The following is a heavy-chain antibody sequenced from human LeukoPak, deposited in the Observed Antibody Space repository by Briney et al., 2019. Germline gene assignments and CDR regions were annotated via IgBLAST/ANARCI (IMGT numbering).Heavy chain of an antibody. D-gene: IGHD3-10*01. J-gene: IGHJ4*02. V-gene: IGHV3-23*01. CDR2: ISGPAT. Sequence: GGSLRLSCAASGFTISTYGMSWVRQAPGKGLEWVSSISGPATYYADSVKGRFTISRDTSKNSVYLQMNSLRAEDTAVYYCAKSVYHSGNYWGQGTLVTVSS. CDR3: AKSVYHSGNY. CDR1: GFTISTYG.